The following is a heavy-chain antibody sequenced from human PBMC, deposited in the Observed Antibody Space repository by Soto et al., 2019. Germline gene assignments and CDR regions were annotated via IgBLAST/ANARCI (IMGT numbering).Heavy chain of an antibody. CDR3: AKDAGGAFYYYGMDV. V-gene: IGHV3-43*01. CDR1: GFTFDDYT. J-gene: IGHJ6*02. Sequence: EVQLVESGGVVVQPRGSLRLSCAASGFTFDDYTMHWVRQAPGKGLEWVSLISWDGGSTYYADSVKGRFTISRDNSKNSLYLQMNSLRTEDTALYYCAKDAGGAFYYYGMDVWGQGTTVTVSS. D-gene: IGHD1-26*01. CDR2: ISWDGGST.